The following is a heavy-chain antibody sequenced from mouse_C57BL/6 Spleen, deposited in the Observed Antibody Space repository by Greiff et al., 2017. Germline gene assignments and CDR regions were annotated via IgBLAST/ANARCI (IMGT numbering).Heavy chain of an antibody. J-gene: IGHJ4*01. Sequence: VQLQQSGPELVKPGASVKLSCKASGYTFTSYDINWVKQRPGQGLEWIGWIYPRDGSTKYNEKFKGKATLTVDTSSSTAYMELHSLTSEDSAVYFCARKPGSSPYYAMDYWGQGTSVTVSS. CDR1: GYTFTSYD. V-gene: IGHV1-85*01. CDR3: ARKPGSSPYYAMDY. CDR2: IYPRDGST. D-gene: IGHD1-1*01.